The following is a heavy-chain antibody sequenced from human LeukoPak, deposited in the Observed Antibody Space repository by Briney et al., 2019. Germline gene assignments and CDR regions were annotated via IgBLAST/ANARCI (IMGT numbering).Heavy chain of an antibody. J-gene: IGHJ6*04. D-gene: IGHD3-10*02. V-gene: IGHV3-21*01. Sequence: GGSLRLSCAASGFTFNSYSMNWVRQAPGKGLEWVSYISISSSYIYYADSVKGRFTISRDNAKNSLYLQMNSLRAEDTAVYYCAELGITMIGGVWGKGTTVTISS. CDR2: ISISSSYI. CDR1: GFTFNSYS. CDR3: AELGITMIGGV.